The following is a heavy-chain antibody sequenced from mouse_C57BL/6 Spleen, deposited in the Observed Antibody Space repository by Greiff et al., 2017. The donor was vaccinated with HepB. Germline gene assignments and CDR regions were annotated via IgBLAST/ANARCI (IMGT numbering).Heavy chain of an antibody. D-gene: IGHD1-1*01. J-gene: IGHJ1*03. CDR1: GYTFTSYW. Sequence: VQLQQSGAELAKPGASVKLSCKASGYTFTSYWMHWVKQRPGQGLEWIGFINPSSGYTKYNQKFKDKATLTADKSSSTAYMQLSSLTYEDSAVYYCARVITTVVGYFDVWGTGTTVTVSS. CDR2: INPSSGYT. CDR3: ARVITTVVGYFDV. V-gene: IGHV1-7*01.